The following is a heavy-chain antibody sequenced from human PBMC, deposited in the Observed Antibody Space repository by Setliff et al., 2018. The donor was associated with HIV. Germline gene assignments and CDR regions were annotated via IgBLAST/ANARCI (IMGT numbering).Heavy chain of an antibody. V-gene: IGHV4-34*01. CDR3: VATTHNFWSAYTS. Sequence: PSETLSLTCAVYGGSFSGYSWSWIRQPPGKGPEWIGYIYHAGNTYYNPSLKGRLTISAGPSKSQFSLRVASVTSADTAVYYCVATTHNFWSAYTSWGQGTPVTVSS. J-gene: IGHJ4*02. CDR2: IYHAGNT. CDR1: GGSFSGYS. D-gene: IGHD3-3*01.